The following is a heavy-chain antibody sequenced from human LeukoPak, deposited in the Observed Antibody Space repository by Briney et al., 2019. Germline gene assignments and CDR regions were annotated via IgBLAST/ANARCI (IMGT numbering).Heavy chain of an antibody. V-gene: IGHV4-61*05. CDR3: ASSSGWYPFDY. J-gene: IGHJ4*02. D-gene: IGHD6-19*01. CDR1: GGSISSSSYY. Sequence: SETLSLTCTVSGGSISSSSYYWGWIRQPPGKGLEWIGYIYYSGSTNYNPSLKSRVTISVDTSKNQFSLKLSSVTAADTAVYYCASSSGWYPFDYWGQGTLVTVSS. CDR2: IYYSGST.